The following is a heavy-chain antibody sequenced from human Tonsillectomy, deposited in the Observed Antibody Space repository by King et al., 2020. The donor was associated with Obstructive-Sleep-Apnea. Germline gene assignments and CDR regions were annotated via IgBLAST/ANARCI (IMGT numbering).Heavy chain of an antibody. V-gene: IGHV3-9*01. CDR1: GFTFDDYA. Sequence: QLVQSGGGSVQPGRSLRLSCAASGFTFDDYAMHWVRQAPGKGLEWVSGISWNSGNIGYADSVKGRFTISRDNAKNSLYLQMNSLRAEDTALYYCAANGGYGENYYYYGMDVWGQGTTVTVSS. CDR3: AANGGYGENYYYYGMDV. J-gene: IGHJ6*02. CDR2: ISWNSGNI. D-gene: IGHD3-16*01.